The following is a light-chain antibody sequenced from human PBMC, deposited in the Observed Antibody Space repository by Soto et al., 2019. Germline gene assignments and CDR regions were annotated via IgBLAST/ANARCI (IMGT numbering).Light chain of an antibody. CDR1: QSISSY. V-gene: IGKV1-5*03. Sequence: DSQMTQSPSTLSASVGDTVTITCRASQSISSYLAWYRQTPGKAPKFLIHKASTLESGVPSRFSGSGSGTVFPLTVSSLQPDDVATYYCQQYHSYPFTFGGGTKVELK. CDR3: QQYHSYPFT. J-gene: IGKJ4*01. CDR2: KAS.